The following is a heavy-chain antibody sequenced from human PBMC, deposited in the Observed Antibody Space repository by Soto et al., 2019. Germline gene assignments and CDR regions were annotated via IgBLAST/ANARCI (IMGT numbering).Heavy chain of an antibody. D-gene: IGHD3-22*01. CDR3: ASTNYDSSAYYYWCLGL. V-gene: IGHV1-69*06. J-gene: IGHJ2*01. CDR2: IIPIFGTA. CDR1: EDTFRNYA. Sequence: QVELVQSGAEVKKPGSSVKVSCQASEDTFRNYAISWVRQAPGQGLEWMGGIIPIFGTANYAQKFQGRVMITADTSANTVYMELGSLRSEDTAVYYCASTNYDSSAYYYWCLGLWGRGTLVTVSS.